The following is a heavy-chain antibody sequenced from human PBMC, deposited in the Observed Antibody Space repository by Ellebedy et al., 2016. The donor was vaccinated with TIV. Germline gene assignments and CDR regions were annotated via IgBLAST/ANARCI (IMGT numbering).Heavy chain of an antibody. CDR2: IGTWNGNT. Sequence: AASVKVSCKASGYSFIGYGISWLRQAPGQGLEWMGWIGTWNGNTDYRQKFRDRITMTTDTSTTTVYMELRSLTFDDTAMYFCARDHGTKSVDYWGQGTLVTVSS. CDR1: GYSFIGYG. V-gene: IGHV1-18*01. CDR3: ARDHGTKSVDY. J-gene: IGHJ4*02.